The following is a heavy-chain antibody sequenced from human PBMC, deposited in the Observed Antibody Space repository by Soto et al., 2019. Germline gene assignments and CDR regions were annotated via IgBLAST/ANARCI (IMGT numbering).Heavy chain of an antibody. Sequence: QVQLVESGGGVVQPGRSLRLSCAASGFTFSHYAMHWVRQAPGKGLEWVALISYDGGDKYYADAVKGRFTISRDYSKNTLDLQMKGLRPEDTAVYYCAREERGFMVGYWGQGTLVTVSS. J-gene: IGHJ4*02. CDR3: AREERGFMVGY. V-gene: IGHV3-30-3*01. CDR2: ISYDGGDK. CDR1: GFTFSHYA. D-gene: IGHD1-26*01.